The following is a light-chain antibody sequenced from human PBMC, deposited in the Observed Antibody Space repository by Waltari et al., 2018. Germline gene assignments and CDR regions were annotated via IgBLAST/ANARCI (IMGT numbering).Light chain of an antibody. CDR2: EDN. Sequence: SHELTQPPSVSVSPGQTARITCSGDALPTKYIYWYQQKSGQAPVIIIYEDNKRPSGIPDRFSGSSSGTLATLTISRTLVEDEGDYYCYSTDTSSFPLFGGGTKLTVL. V-gene: IGLV3-10*01. CDR1: ALPTKY. J-gene: IGLJ3*02. CDR3: YSTDTSSFPL.